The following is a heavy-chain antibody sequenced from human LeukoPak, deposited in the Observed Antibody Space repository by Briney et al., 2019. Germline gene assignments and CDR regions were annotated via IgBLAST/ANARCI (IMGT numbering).Heavy chain of an antibody. CDR2: IYYSGST. D-gene: IGHD3-16*02. V-gene: IGHV4-59*08. Sequence: SETLSLTCTVSGGSISSYYWSWIRQPPGKGLEWIGYIYYSGSTNYNPSLQSRVTISINRQKSQFSLRLISVTAADTAVYYSARHGPTALYRDDHFDSWGQGTLVTVSS. CDR3: ARHGPTALYRDDHFDS. J-gene: IGHJ4*02. CDR1: GGSISSYY.